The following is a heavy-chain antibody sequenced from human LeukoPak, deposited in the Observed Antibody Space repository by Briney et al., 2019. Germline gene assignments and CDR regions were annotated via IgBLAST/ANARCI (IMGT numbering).Heavy chain of an antibody. CDR3: AKGSSSSSGRPDC. CDR2: ISGSGGNT. J-gene: IGHJ4*02. V-gene: IGHV3-23*01. D-gene: IGHD6-6*01. Sequence: GGSLRLSCAASGFTFSNYAMTWVRQAPGKGLEWVSSISGSGGNTDYADSVKGRFTISRDSSKNTLYMQLNSLRAEDTAVYYCAKGSSSSSGRPDCWGQGTLVTVSS. CDR1: GFTFSNYA.